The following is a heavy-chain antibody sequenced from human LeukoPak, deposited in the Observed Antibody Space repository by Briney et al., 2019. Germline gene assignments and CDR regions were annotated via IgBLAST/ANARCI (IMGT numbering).Heavy chain of an antibody. V-gene: IGHV6-1*01. J-gene: IGHJ4*02. Sequence: SQTLSLTCAISGDGVSSNSAAWNWIRQSPSRGLEWLGRTYYRSKWYNDYAVSVKSRITINPDTSKNRFSLQLNSVTPEDTAVYYCARDRYSSSWRYRATGFDYWGQGTLVTVSS. D-gene: IGHD6-13*01. CDR3: ARDRYSSSWRYRATGFDY. CDR2: TYYRSKWYN. CDR1: GDGVSSNSAA.